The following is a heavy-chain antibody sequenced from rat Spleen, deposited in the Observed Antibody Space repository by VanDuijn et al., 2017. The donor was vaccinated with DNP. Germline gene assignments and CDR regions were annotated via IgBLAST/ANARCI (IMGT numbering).Heavy chain of an antibody. CDR3: ARIDGGFAY. Sequence: EVQLVESGGGLVQPGRSMKLSCAASGFTFSNYDMAWVRQAPTKGLEWVATIIYDGSDTYYRDSVKGRFTISRDNAKSTLYLQMASLKSEDTATYYCARIDGGFAYWGQGTLVTVSS. CDR1: GFTFSNYD. CDR2: IIYDGSDT. D-gene: IGHD4-1*01. V-gene: IGHV5-7*01. J-gene: IGHJ3*01.